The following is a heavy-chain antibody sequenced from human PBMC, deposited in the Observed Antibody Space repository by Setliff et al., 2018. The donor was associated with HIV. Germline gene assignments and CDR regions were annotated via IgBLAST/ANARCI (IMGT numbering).Heavy chain of an antibody. D-gene: IGHD3-10*01. Sequence: SETLSLTCSVSGGSISSGGHYWNWIRQPPGKGLEWIGTISYTGSTYYNPSLKSRVTISVDTSKNQFSLKLSSVTAADTAVYYCARDRRITMVRGVMNYYYMDVWGKGTTVTVSS. CDR3: ARDRRITMVRGVMNYYYMDV. CDR1: GGSISSGGHY. V-gene: IGHV4-39*07. J-gene: IGHJ6*03. CDR2: ISYTGST.